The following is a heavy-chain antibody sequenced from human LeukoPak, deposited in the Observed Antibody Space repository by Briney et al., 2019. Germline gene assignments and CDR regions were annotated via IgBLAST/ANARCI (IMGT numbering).Heavy chain of an antibody. CDR3: ARPYKQQLDFDH. CDR1: GYTFTRYT. Sequence: GASVTVSCKASGYTFTRYTMHWVRQAPRQRLEWMGWVNAGNGDTEYSQKFQGRITITRDTSADTVYMELSSLRPEDTAVYYCARPYKQQLDFDHWGQGTLVTVSS. CDR2: VNAGNGDT. V-gene: IGHV1-3*01. J-gene: IGHJ4*02. D-gene: IGHD1-1*01.